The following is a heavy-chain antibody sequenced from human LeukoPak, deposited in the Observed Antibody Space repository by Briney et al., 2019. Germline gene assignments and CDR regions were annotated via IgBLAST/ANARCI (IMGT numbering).Heavy chain of an antibody. V-gene: IGHV1-8*03. CDR1: GYTFTSYD. CDR3: ARGPFLAITGDYYYYMDV. CDR2: MNPNSGNT. J-gene: IGHJ6*03. Sequence: ASVKVSCKASGYTFTSYDINWVRQATGQGLECMGWMNPNSGNTGYVQKFQGRVTITRNTSISTAYMELSSLRSEDTAVYYCARGPFLAITGDYYYYMDVWGKGTTVTVSS. D-gene: IGHD1-20*01.